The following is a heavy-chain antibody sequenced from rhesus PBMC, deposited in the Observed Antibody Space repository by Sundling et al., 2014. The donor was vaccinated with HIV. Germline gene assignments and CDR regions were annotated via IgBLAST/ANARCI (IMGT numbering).Heavy chain of an antibody. J-gene: IGHJ4*01. D-gene: IGHD1-1-1*01. CDR3: SRDMAGTIHQFDS. Sequence: QVQLVQSGAEVKKPGSSVKVSCKASGYTFTDYYIQWVRQAPRQGLEWMGWINPYNGNTKYSQKFQGRVTMTRDTSTSTAYMELSSLRSEDTAVYYCSRDMAGTIHQFDSWGQGVLVTVSS. CDR1: GYTFTDYY. V-gene: IGHV1S2*01. CDR2: INPYNGNT.